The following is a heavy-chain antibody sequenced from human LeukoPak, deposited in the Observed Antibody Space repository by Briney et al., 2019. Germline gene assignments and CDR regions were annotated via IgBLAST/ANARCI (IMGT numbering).Heavy chain of an antibody. V-gene: IGHV1-8*03. CDR2: MNPNSGNT. J-gene: IGHJ4*02. CDR1: GYTFTSYY. CDR3: ARVAYGGDLLYDY. D-gene: IGHD2-21*02. Sequence: ASVKVSCKASGYTFTSYYMRWVRQAPGQGLEWMGWMNPNSGNTGYAQKFQGRVTITRNTSISTAYMELSSLRSEDTAVYYCARVAYGGDLLYDYWGQGTLVTVSS.